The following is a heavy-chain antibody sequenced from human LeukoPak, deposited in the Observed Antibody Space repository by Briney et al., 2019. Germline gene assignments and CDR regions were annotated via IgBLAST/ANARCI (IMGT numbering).Heavy chain of an antibody. V-gene: IGHV3-30*02. Sequence: PGGSLRLSCAASGFTFSSYGMHWVRQAPGKGLEWVAVIWYDGSNKYYADSVKGRFTISRDNSKNTLYLQMISLRAEDTAVYYCAKDTGDNYDSSGLDYWGQGTLVTVSS. CDR1: GFTFSSYG. D-gene: IGHD3-22*01. CDR2: IWYDGSNK. CDR3: AKDTGDNYDSSGLDY. J-gene: IGHJ4*02.